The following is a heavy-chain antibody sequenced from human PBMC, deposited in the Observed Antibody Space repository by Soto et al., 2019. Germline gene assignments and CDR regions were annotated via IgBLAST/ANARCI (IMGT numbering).Heavy chain of an antibody. Sequence: GASVKVSCKVSGYTLTELSMHWVRQAPGKGLEWMGGFDPEDGETIYAQKFQGGVTMTEDTSTDTAYMELSSLRSEDTAVYYCATASLYYYDSSGPSYFDYWGQGTLVTVSS. CDR3: ATASLYYYDSSGPSYFDY. D-gene: IGHD3-22*01. CDR1: GYTLTELS. J-gene: IGHJ4*02. CDR2: FDPEDGET. V-gene: IGHV1-24*01.